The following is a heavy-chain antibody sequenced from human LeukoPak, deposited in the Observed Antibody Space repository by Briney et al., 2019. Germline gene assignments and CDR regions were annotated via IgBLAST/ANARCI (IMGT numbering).Heavy chain of an antibody. CDR1: GYTFTGYY. CDR2: INPNSGGT. V-gene: IGHV1-2*02. CDR3: AREGDELLWFGELAFDI. J-gene: IGHJ3*02. D-gene: IGHD3-10*01. Sequence: ASVTVSCKASGYTFTGYYMHWVRQAPGQGLEWMGWINPNSGGTNYAQKFQGRVTMTRDTSISTAYMGLSRLRSGDTAVYYCAREGDELLWFGELAFDIWGQGTMVTVSS.